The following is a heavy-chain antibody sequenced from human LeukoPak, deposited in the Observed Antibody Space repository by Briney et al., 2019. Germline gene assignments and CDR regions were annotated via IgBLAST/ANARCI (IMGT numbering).Heavy chain of an antibody. V-gene: IGHV3-23*01. D-gene: IGHD4-17*01. J-gene: IGHJ3*02. CDR1: GFTFSSYA. Sequence: PGGSLRLSCAASGFTFSSYAMSWVRQAPAKGLEWVSAISGNGGSTYYADSVKGRFTISRDNSKNTLYLQMNSLRAEDTAVYYCAHQSRLRSKTNGAFDIRGQGTMVTVSS. CDR2: ISGNGGST. CDR3: AHQSRLRSKTNGAFDI.